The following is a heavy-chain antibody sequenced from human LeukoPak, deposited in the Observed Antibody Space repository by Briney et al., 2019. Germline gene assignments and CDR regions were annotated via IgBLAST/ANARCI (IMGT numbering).Heavy chain of an antibody. Sequence: SETLSLTCTVSGGSISSYYWSWIRQPPGKGLEWIGYFYYSGSTNYNPSLKSRVTISVDTSKNQFSLKLSSVTAADTAVYYCARTGDSSLPLDYWGQGTLVTVSS. CDR2: FYYSGST. CDR3: ARTGDSSLPLDY. J-gene: IGHJ4*02. V-gene: IGHV4-59*08. D-gene: IGHD3-22*01. CDR1: GGSISSYY.